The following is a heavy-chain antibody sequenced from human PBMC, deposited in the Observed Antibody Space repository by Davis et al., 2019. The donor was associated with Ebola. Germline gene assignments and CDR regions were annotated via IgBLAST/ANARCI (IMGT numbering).Heavy chain of an antibody. D-gene: IGHD2-2*03. CDR2: IIPIFGTA. CDR3: ARGLDMGDCFDY. CDR1: GGTFSSYA. V-gene: IGHV1-69*13. Sequence: SVKVSCKASGGTFSSYAISWVRQAPGQGLEWMGGIIPIFGTANYAQKFQGRVTITADESTSTAYMELSSLRSEDTAVYYCARGLDMGDCFDYWGQGTLVTVSS. J-gene: IGHJ4*02.